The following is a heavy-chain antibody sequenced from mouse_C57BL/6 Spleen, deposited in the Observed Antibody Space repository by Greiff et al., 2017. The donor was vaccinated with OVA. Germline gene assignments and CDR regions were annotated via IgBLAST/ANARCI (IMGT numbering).Heavy chain of an antibody. D-gene: IGHD1-1*01. CDR1: GFTFSSYT. J-gene: IGHJ1*03. V-gene: IGHV5-9*01. CDR2: ISGGGGNT. Sequence: EVQVVESGGGLVQPGGSLKLSCAASGFTFSSYTMSWVRQTPEKRLEWVATISGGGGNTYSPDSVKGRFTISRDNAKNTLYLQMSSLRSEDTALYYCASYYYGSSYGYFDVWGTGTTVTVSS. CDR3: ASYYYGSSYGYFDV.